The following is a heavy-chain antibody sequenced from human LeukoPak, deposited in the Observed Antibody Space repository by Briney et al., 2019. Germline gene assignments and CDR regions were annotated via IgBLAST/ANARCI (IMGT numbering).Heavy chain of an antibody. Sequence: SVTVSCMASVGTFRSYAISWVGQPAGQGVEGMGGIIPLFGTANYAQKFQGRITITADESTSAAYMELSSLRSEDTAVYYCARSLMCSCVNWFYPWGQGTLVTVSS. CDR2: IIPLFGTA. CDR1: VGTFRSYA. CDR3: ARSLMCSCVNWFYP. V-gene: IGHV1-69*01. J-gene: IGHJ5*02. D-gene: IGHD2-15*01.